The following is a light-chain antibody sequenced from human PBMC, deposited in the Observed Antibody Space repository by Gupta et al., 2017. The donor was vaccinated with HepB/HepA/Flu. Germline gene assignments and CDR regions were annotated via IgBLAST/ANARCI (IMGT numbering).Light chain of an antibody. V-gene: IGLV1-40*01. CDR3: QSYDTTLDKNPV. Sequence: QSVLTHPPSVSGAPGQRVTLFCRGSSSNIEAGFDVHWYQQLPGTAPRLLISCDNNRPSGGPDRFSASTSATSASLAITGLQAEDDADYYCQSYDTTLDKNPVFGGGTKLTVL. CDR1: SSNIEAGFD. CDR2: CDN. J-gene: IGLJ2*01.